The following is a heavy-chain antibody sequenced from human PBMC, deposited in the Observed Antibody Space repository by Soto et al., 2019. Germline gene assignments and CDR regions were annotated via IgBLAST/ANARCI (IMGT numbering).Heavy chain of an antibody. CDR3: ARGYCSSSSCYKGFDY. CDR1: GYSFTIYW. D-gene: IGHD2-2*02. CDR2: IYPDDSDT. V-gene: IGHV5-51*01. Sequence: GESLKISCKGSGYSFTIYWIAWVRQMPGKGLEWMGIIYPDDSDTRYSPSFQGQVTISADKSISTAYLQWSSLKASDTAMYYCARGYCSSSSCYKGFDYWGQGTLVTVSS. J-gene: IGHJ4*02.